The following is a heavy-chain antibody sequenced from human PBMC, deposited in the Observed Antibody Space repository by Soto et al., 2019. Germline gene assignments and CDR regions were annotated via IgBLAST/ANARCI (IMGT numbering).Heavy chain of an antibody. CDR1: RDAFSKYA. J-gene: IGHJ6*02. CDR2: IIPIFDSR. Sequence: QVQLVQSGAEVKKPGSSVKVSCKASRDAFSKYAFNWVRQAPGQGLEWMGWIIPIFDSRNYAEKFQGRVTITADESTSTAYMELRSLRFEDTAVSYCARGETYLGVWGQGTTVTVS. V-gene: IGHV1-69*01. CDR3: ARGETYLGV. D-gene: IGHD3-16*01.